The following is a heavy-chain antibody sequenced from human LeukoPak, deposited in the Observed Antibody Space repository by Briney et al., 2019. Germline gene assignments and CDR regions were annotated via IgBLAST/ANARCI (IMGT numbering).Heavy chain of an antibody. V-gene: IGHV3-53*01. CDR3: ARGSRRQWPTHGAFDI. D-gene: IGHD6-19*01. CDR2: IYSGGST. J-gene: IGHJ3*02. CDR1: GFTVSSNY. Sequence: GGSLRLSCAASGFTVSSNYMSWVRQAPGEGLEWVSVIYSGGSTYYADSVKGRFTISRDNSKNTLYLQMNSLRAEDTAVYYCARGSRRQWPTHGAFDIWGQGTMVTVSS.